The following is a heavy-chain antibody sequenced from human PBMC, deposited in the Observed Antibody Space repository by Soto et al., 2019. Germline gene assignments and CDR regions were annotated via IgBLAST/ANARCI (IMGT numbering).Heavy chain of an antibody. CDR2: IKQDGSEK. Sequence: EVQLVESGGGLVQPGGSLRLSCAASGFTFSSYWMSWVRQAPGKGLEWVANIKQDGSEKYYVDSVKGRFTISRDNAKNSLYLQMNSLRAEDTAVYYCARSYCSGGSCYSGGMDVWGQGPTVTVSS. V-gene: IGHV3-7*03. J-gene: IGHJ6*02. D-gene: IGHD2-15*01. CDR3: ARSYCSGGSCYSGGMDV. CDR1: GFTFSSYW.